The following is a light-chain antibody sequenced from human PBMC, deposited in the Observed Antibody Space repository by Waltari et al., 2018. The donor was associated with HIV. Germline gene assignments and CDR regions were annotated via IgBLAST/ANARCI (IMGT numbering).Light chain of an antibody. Sequence: QSVLTQPPSVPGAPGQRVTISCTGTSSNIGAGYDVHWYQQFPGSAPRLLIYDTTKRPSGVPDRFSGSKSCTSASLAISGLQAEDEADYYCQAYDSSLKVIFGGGTKVTV. CDR3: QAYDSSLKVI. CDR2: DTT. V-gene: IGLV1-40*01. J-gene: IGLJ2*01. CDR1: SSNIGAGYD.